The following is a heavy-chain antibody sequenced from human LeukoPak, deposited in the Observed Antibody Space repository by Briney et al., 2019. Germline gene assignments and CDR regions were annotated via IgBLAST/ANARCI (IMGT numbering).Heavy chain of an antibody. CDR2: ISYDGSNK. D-gene: IGHD3-22*01. Sequence: GGSLRLSCAASGFTFSSYAMHWVRQAPGKGLEWVAVISYDGSNKYYADSVKGRFTISRDNSKNTLYLQMNSLRAEDTAVYYCARPYDSSGYSHYPDAFDIWGQGTMVTVSS. CDR3: ARPYDSSGYSHYPDAFDI. V-gene: IGHV3-30-3*01. J-gene: IGHJ3*02. CDR1: GFTFSSYA.